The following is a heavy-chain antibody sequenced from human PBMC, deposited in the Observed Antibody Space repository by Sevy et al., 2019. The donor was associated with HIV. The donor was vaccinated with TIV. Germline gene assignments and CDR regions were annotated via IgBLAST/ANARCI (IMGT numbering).Heavy chain of an antibody. Sequence: SETLSLTCTVSGGSISSNYWSWILQPPGKGLEWIGYIYYSGSTNYNPSLKSRVTISVDTSKNQFSLKLSSVTAADTAVYYCVSDPPGDAFDIWGQGTMVTVSS. CDR3: VSDPPGDAFDI. CDR1: GGSISSNY. J-gene: IGHJ3*02. CDR2: IYYSGST. V-gene: IGHV4-59*01.